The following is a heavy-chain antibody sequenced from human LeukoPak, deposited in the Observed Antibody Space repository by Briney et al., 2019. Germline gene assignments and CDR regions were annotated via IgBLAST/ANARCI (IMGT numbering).Heavy chain of an antibody. D-gene: IGHD2-21*01. J-gene: IGHJ4*02. CDR1: GFTFSDYY. CDR3: ARGAYVIPYYFDC. Sequence: GGSLRLSCAASGFTFSDYYMNWIRQAPGKGLQWVSYISNTGSTIYYADSVKGRFTISRDNAKNSLYLQMNSLRAEDTAVYYCARGAYVIPYYFDCWGQGTLVTVSS. CDR2: ISNTGSTI. V-gene: IGHV3-11*01.